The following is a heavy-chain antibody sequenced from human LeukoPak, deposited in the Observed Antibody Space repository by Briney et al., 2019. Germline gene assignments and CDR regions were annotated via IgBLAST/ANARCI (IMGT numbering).Heavy chain of an antibody. Sequence: PGGSLRLSCAASRFTFSDYSMNWVRQAPGKGLQWVASISSGSVYIYYADSMEGRFTISRDNAKNSLYLQMNSLRAEDTAVYYCAELGITMIGGVWGKGTTVTISS. CDR2: ISSGSVYI. CDR3: AELGITMIGGV. J-gene: IGHJ6*04. V-gene: IGHV3-21*01. CDR1: RFTFSDYS. D-gene: IGHD3-10*02.